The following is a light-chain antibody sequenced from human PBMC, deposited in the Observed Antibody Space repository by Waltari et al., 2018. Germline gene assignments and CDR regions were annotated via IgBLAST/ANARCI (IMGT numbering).Light chain of an antibody. V-gene: IGKV3-11*01. CDR1: QSVSNS. CDR2: DTS. J-gene: IGKJ4*01. Sequence: EVVLTQPPATLSLSPGEGATLSCRASQSVSNSLAWYQQKPGQPPRLLIYDTSNRASGIPARCRASGYETDFTLSITSLEPEDYAVYDCQQRNIWPLTFGGGTKVEIK. CDR3: QQRNIWPLT.